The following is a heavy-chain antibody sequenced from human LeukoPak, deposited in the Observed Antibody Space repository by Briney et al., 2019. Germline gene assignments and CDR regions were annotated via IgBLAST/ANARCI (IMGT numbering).Heavy chain of an antibody. V-gene: IGHV3-21*01. CDR3: AINRIAAAGTPSD. D-gene: IGHD6-13*01. CDR2: ISSSSSYI. Sequence: PGGSLRLSCAASGFTFSTYSMNWVRQAPGKGLEWVSSISSSSSYIYYADSVKGRFTISRDNAKNSLYLQMNSLRAEDTAVYYCAINRIAAAGTPSDWGQGTLVTVSS. CDR1: GFTFSTYS. J-gene: IGHJ4*02.